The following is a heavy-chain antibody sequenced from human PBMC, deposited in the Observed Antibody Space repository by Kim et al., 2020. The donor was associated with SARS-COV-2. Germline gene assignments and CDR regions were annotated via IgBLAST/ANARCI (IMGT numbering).Heavy chain of an antibody. CDR3: ASLADSSGSFYYFDY. V-gene: IGHV1-69*02. D-gene: IGHD3-22*01. J-gene: IGHJ4*02. Sequence: QEFQGRVTITADKSTSTAYMELSSLRSEDTAVYYCASLADSSGSFYYFDYWGQGTLVTVSS.